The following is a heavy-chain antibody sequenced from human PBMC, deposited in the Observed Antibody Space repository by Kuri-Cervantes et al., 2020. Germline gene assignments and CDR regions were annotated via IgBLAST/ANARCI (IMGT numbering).Heavy chain of an antibody. V-gene: IGHV4-34*01. CDR3: ARGPVLLVGATYFQH. J-gene: IGHJ1*01. CDR1: GGSFSDYF. D-gene: IGHD1-26*01. Sequence: GSLRLSCAVYGGSFSDYFWIWIRQSPGKGLEWIGEIDHTGTTNYNPSLESRVTISVDTSKNQFSLKLSSVTAADTAVYYCARGPVLLVGATYFQHWGQGTLVTVSS. CDR2: IDHTGTT.